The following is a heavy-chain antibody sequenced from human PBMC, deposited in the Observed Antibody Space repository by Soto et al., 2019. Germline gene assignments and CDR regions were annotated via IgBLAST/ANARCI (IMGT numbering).Heavy chain of an antibody. J-gene: IGHJ1*01. CDR3: AGLGPGIAVAGNRGYFQH. Sequence: GASVKVSCKASGYTFPSYDINWVRQATGKGLEWMGWMNPNRGNTGYAQKFQGRVTMTRNTSISTAYMELSSLRSEDTAVYYCAGLGPGIAVAGNRGYFQHWGQGTLITVSS. CDR1: GYTFPSYD. D-gene: IGHD6-19*01. CDR2: MNPNRGNT. V-gene: IGHV1-8*01.